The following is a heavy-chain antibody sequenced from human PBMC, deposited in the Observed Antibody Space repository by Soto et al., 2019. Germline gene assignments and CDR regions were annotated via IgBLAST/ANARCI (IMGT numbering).Heavy chain of an antibody. Sequence: SVKVSCKASGGTFSSYAISWVRQAPGQGLEWMGGIIPIFGTANYAQKFQGRVTITADKSTSTAYMELSSLRSEDTAVYYCARDDTRAYYYGSGSYPSYYYGMDVWGQGTTVTVSS. D-gene: IGHD3-10*01. CDR1: GGTFSSYA. J-gene: IGHJ6*02. CDR2: IIPIFGTA. V-gene: IGHV1-69*06. CDR3: ARDDTRAYYYGSGSYPSYYYGMDV.